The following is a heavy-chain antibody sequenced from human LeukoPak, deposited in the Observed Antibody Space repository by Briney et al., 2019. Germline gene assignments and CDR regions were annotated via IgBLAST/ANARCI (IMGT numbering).Heavy chain of an antibody. Sequence: PGGSLRLSCAASGFTVSSNYMSWVRQAPGKGLEWVSVIYSGGSTYYADSVKGRFTISRDNAKNSLYLQMNSLRAEDTAVYYCARDLVRGVRVFDYWGQGTLVTVSS. CDR3: ARDLVRGVRVFDY. V-gene: IGHV3-53*01. CDR2: IYSGGST. CDR1: GFTVSSNY. J-gene: IGHJ4*02. D-gene: IGHD3-10*01.